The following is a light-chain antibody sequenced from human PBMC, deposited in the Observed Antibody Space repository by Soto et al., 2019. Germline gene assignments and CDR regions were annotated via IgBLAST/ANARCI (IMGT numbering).Light chain of an antibody. CDR3: GTGEKGRSAGV. CDR1: SSNIGINY. V-gene: IGLV1-51*01. CDR2: DNN. J-gene: IGLJ3*02. Sequence: QSVLTQPPSVSAAPGQKVTISCSGSSSNIGINYVSWYQHVPGTAPKLLIYDNNKRPSGIPDRFSGAKSGTSATLGITGLQTGDEADYYCGTGEKGRSAGVCGGGTQLTVL.